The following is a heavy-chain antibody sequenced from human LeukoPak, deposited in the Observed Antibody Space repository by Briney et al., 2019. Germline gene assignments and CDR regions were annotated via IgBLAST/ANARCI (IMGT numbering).Heavy chain of an antibody. D-gene: IGHD6-13*01. Sequence: SETLSLTCAVSGYSISSGYYWGWIRQPPGKGLEWIGSLYHSGSTYYNPSLKSRVTISVDTSKNQFSRKLSSVTAADTAVYYCARQGRSGSSEPFDIWGQGTMLTVSS. CDR1: GYSISSGYY. CDR3: ARQGRSGSSEPFDI. CDR2: LYHSGST. J-gene: IGHJ3*02. V-gene: IGHV4-38-2*01.